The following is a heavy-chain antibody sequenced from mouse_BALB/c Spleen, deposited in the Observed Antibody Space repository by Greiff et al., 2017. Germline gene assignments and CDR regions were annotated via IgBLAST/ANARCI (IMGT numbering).Heavy chain of an antibody. CDR3: ARGGDGY. J-gene: IGHJ3*01. CDR1: GYSFTGYF. D-gene: IGHD1-2*01. Sequence: PLQQSGPALVKPGASVKISCKASGYSFTGYFMNWVMQSHGKSLEWIGRINPYNGDTFYNQKFKGKATLTVDKSSSTAHMELRSLASEDSAVYYCARGGDGYWGQGTLVTVSA. V-gene: IGHV1-20*02. CDR2: INPYNGDT.